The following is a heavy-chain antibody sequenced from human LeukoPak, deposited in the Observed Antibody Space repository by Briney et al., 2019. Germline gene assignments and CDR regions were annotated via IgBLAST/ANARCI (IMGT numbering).Heavy chain of an antibody. D-gene: IGHD3-22*01. CDR3: ERDLYDSGGYSGPIDY. V-gene: IGHV3-21*01. CDR2: ISSSISYS. CDR1: GFTFSIYS. J-gene: IGHJ4*02. Sequence: GGSLRLSCAPSGFTFSIYSMNWVRQPPGKGLEWVSSISSSISYSESANSEKGRFTSVRDKAKNSLYLQMNSLRAEDTAVYYCERDLYDSGGYSGPIDYWGQGTLVTVSS.